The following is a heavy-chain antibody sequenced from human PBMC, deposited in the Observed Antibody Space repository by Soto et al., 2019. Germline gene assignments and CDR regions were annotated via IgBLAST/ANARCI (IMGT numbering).Heavy chain of an antibody. D-gene: IGHD2-2*01. Sequence: SVTVSCKASGGTFSSYAISWVRQAPGQGLEWMGGIIPIFGTANYAQKFQGRVTITADESTSTAYMELSSLRSEDTAVYYCARVSHCSSTSCRYYYYYGMDVWGQGTTVTVSS. CDR2: IIPIFGTA. CDR3: ARVSHCSSTSCRYYYYYGMDV. J-gene: IGHJ6*02. CDR1: GGTFSSYA. V-gene: IGHV1-69*13.